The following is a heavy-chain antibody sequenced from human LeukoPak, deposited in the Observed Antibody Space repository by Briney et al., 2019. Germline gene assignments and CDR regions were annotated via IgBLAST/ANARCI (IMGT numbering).Heavy chain of an antibody. CDR1: GFTFSSYG. J-gene: IGHJ4*02. V-gene: IGHV3-30*02. Sequence: GGSLRLSCAASGFTFSSYGMHWVRQAPGKGLEWVAFIRYEGSNKYYADSVKGRFTISRDNSKNTLYLQMNSLRAEDTAVYYCAKDVGWLQSGAFDYWGQGTLVTVSS. CDR3: AKDVGWLQSGAFDY. D-gene: IGHD5-24*01. CDR2: IRYEGSNK.